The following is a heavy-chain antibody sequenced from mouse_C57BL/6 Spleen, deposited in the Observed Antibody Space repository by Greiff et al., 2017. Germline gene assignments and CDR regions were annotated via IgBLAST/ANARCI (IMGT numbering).Heavy chain of an antibody. CDR3: ARNPYYGSSYYYSMDY. V-gene: IGHV1-82*01. CDR2: IYPGDGDT. Sequence: VQLQQSGPELVKPGASVKISCKASGYAFSSSWMNWVKQRPGKGLEWIGRIYPGDGDTNYNGKFKGKATLTAYKSSSTAYMQLSSLTSEDSAVYFCARNPYYGSSYYYSMDYWGQGTSVTVSS. J-gene: IGHJ4*01. CDR1: GYAFSSSW. D-gene: IGHD1-1*01.